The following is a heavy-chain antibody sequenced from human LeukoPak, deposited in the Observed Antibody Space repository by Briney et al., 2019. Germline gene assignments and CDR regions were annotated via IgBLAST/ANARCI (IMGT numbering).Heavy chain of an antibody. CDR1: GFTFSSYW. V-gene: IGHV3-7*01. J-gene: IGHJ4*02. D-gene: IGHD3-10*01. CDR2: IKQDGREK. CDR3: ASSWFGEVPHPNC. Sequence: GGSLRLSCTVSGFTFSSYWMNWVRQAPGKGLEWVANIKQDGREKYYVESVKGRFTISRDNAKNSLYLQMNSLRAEDTALYYCASSWFGEVPHPNCWGQGTLVTVSS.